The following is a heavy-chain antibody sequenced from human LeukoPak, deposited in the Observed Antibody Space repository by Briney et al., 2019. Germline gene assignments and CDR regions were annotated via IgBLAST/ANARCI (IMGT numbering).Heavy chain of an antibody. CDR3: ARDSSSSLAWFDP. CDR1: GFTFSSYG. D-gene: IGHD6-6*01. V-gene: IGHV3-30*03. Sequence: PGGSLRLSCAASGFTFSSYGMHWVRQAPGKGLEWVAVISYDGSNKYYADSVKGRFTISRDNAKNSLYLQMNSLRAEDTAVYYCARDSSSSLAWFDPWGQGTLVTVSS. CDR2: ISYDGSNK. J-gene: IGHJ5*02.